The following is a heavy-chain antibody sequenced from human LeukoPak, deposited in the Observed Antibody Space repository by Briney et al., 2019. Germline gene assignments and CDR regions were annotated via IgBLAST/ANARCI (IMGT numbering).Heavy chain of an antibody. J-gene: IGHJ4*02. Sequence: SETLSLTCAVYGGSFSGYYWSWIRQPPGKGLEWIGEINHSGSTNYNPSLKSRVTISVDTSKNQFSLKLSSVTAADTAVYYCAREVYYGSGSYFDYWGQGTLVTVSS. D-gene: IGHD3-10*01. CDR2: INHSGST. CDR3: AREVYYGSGSYFDY. CDR1: GGSFSGYY. V-gene: IGHV4-34*01.